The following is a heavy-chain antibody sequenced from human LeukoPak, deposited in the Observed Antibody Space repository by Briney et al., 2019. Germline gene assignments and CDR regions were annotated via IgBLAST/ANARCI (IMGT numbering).Heavy chain of an antibody. CDR2: IRTSSSYI. CDR3: ARVRVVVPAAPMDY. CDR1: GFTFSSYS. J-gene: IGHJ4*02. D-gene: IGHD2-2*01. V-gene: IGHV3-21*01. Sequence: PGGSLRLSCAASGFTFSSYSMNWVRQAPGKGLEWVSSIRTSSSYIYYADSVKGRFTISRDNGKNSLYLQMHSLRAEDTAVYYCARVRVVVPAAPMDYWGQGTLVTVSS.